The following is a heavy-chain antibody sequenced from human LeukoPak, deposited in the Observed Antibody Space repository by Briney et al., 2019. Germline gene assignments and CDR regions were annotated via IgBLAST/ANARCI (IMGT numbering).Heavy chain of an antibody. D-gene: IGHD6-13*01. V-gene: IGHV3-48*03. CDR2: ISSSGSTI. J-gene: IGHJ4*02. Sequence: GGSLRLSCAASGFTFSSYEMNWVRQAPGKGLEWVSYISSSGSTIYYADSVKGRFTISRDNAKNSLYLQMNSLRAEDTAVYYCARAYGIAAAGNDYWGQGTLVTVSS. CDR1: GFTFSSYE. CDR3: ARAYGIAAAGNDY.